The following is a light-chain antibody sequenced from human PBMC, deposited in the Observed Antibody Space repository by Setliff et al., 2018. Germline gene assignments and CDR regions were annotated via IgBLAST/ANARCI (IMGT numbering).Light chain of an antibody. CDR1: SSDVGGYDY. V-gene: IGLV2-14*03. CDR3: FSYTSSRSDV. J-gene: IGLJ1*01. Sequence: QSVLTQPASVSGSPGQSITISCTGSSSDVGGYDYVSWYQHHPGRAPKFMIYDVNKRPSGVSNRFSGSKSGNTASLTISGLQAEDEADYYCFSYTSSRSDVFGSGTKVTVL. CDR2: DVN.